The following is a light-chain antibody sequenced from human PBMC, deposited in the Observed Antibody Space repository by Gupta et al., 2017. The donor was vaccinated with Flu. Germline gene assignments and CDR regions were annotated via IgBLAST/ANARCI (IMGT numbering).Light chain of an antibody. CDR2: GAS. CDR3: QQHNNCPRT. Sequence: EIVMTQSPATLSVSPGERATLSCRASQSVRSNLAWYQQKPGQAPRLLIYGASTRAIGIPARFSGSGSGTEFTLTISSLQSEDFAVYYCQQHNNCPRTFGQGTKVEIK. J-gene: IGKJ1*01. V-gene: IGKV3-15*01. CDR1: QSVRSN.